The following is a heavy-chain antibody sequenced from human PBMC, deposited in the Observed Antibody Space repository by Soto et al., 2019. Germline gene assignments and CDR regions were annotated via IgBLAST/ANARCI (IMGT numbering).Heavy chain of an antibody. V-gene: IGHV3-53*01. J-gene: IGHJ6*02. CDR1: GFSVISNY. Sequence: CAASGFSVISNYMSWVRQAPGKGLGWVSIIYIDGRTYYADSVKGRFTISRDTSKNMLFLQINSLRAEDTAVYYCAREGADSCNGGNCYDYAMDVWGQGTTVTVSS. CDR2: IYIDGRT. CDR3: AREGADSCNGGNCYDYAMDV. D-gene: IGHD3-16*01.